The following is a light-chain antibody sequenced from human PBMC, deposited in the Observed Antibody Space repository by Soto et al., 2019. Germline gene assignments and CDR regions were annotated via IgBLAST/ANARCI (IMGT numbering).Light chain of an antibody. V-gene: IGKV3-11*01. CDR3: QQYDDWPPMYT. CDR1: ESVRRY. CDR2: DAS. Sequence: EIVLTQSPATLSLSPGERATLSCRASESVRRYLAWYQQKPGQAPRLLIYDASNRATGIPARFSGSGSGTDFTLTISSLEPEDFAVYYCQQYDDWPPMYTVGQGTKVEIK. J-gene: IGKJ2*01.